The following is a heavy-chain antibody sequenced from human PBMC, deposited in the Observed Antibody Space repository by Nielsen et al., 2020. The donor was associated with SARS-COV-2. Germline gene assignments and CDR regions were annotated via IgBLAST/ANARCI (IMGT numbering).Heavy chain of an antibody. Sequence: GGSLRLSCAASGFPFDDYAMHWVRQAPGKGLEWVSGISWNSGSIGYADSVKGRFTISRDNAKNSLYLQMNSLRAEDTALYYCAKAMVRGVIIIHYFDYWGQGTLVTVSS. CDR3: AKAMVRGVIIIHYFDY. V-gene: IGHV3-9*01. D-gene: IGHD3-10*01. CDR2: ISWNSGSI. J-gene: IGHJ4*02. CDR1: GFPFDDYA.